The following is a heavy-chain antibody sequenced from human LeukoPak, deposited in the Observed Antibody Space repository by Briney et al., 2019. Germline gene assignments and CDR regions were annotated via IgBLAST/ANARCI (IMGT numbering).Heavy chain of an antibody. J-gene: IGHJ2*01. D-gene: IGHD2-2*01. CDR1: AFTFSSYE. CDR2: ISGSGSTI. CDR3: ARISNSSSYFDL. V-gene: IGHV3-48*03. Sequence: VGSLRLSCAASAFTFSSYEMNWVRQAPGKGLEWVSYISGSGSTIHYADSVKGRFTISRDNAKTSVYLQMNSLRAEDTAVYYCARISNSSSYFDLWGRGTLVTVSS.